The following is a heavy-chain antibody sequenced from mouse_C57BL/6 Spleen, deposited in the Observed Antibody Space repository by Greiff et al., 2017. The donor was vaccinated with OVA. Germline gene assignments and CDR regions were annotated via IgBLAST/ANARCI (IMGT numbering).Heavy chain of an antibody. V-gene: IGHV1-61*01. CDR3: ARSVVGGPFAY. CDR1: GYTFTSYW. D-gene: IGHD1-1*01. CDR2: IYPSDSET. J-gene: IGHJ3*01. Sequence: QVQLQQPGAELVRPGSSVKLSCKASGYTFTSYWMDWVKQRPGQGLEWIGNIYPSDSETHYNQKFKDKATLTVDKSSSTAYMQLSSLTSEDSAVYYCARSVVGGPFAYWGQGTLVTVSA.